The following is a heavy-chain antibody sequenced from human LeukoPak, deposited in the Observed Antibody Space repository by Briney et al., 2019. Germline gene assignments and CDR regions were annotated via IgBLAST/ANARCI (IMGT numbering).Heavy chain of an antibody. D-gene: IGHD6-13*01. CDR1: GDSISSTNYY. Sequence: SETLSLTCTVSGDSISSTNYYWGWIRQPPGKGLEWIGSIYYSGSTYYNPSLKSRVTVSVDTSKNQFSLKLSSVTAADTAVYYCARDTRYSSSWYNWFDPWGQGTLVTVSS. CDR3: ARDTRYSSSWYNWFDP. CDR2: IYYSGST. J-gene: IGHJ5*02. V-gene: IGHV4-39*02.